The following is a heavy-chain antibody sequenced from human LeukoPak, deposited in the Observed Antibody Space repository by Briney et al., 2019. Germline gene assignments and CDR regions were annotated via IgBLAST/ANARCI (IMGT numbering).Heavy chain of an antibody. J-gene: IGHJ5*02. CDR2: IYYSGST. CDR3: ARGRSVTLAAAGTRWFDP. Sequence: SETLSLTCTVSGGSISSGGYYWSWIRQHPGKGLEWFGYIYYSGSTYYNPSLKSRVTISVDTSKNQFSLKLSSVTAADTAVYYCARGRSVTLAAAGTRWFDPWGQGTLVTVSS. V-gene: IGHV4-31*03. D-gene: IGHD6-13*01. CDR1: GGSISSGGYY.